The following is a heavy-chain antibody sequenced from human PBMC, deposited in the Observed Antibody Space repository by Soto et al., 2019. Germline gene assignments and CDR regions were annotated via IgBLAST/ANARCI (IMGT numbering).Heavy chain of an antibody. J-gene: IGHJ4*02. CDR3: ARDRGTVGAIDY. CDR1: GGSISSGGYY. CDR2: IYYSGST. Sequence: SETLSLTCTVSGGSISSGGYYWSWIRQHPGKGLEWIGYIYYSGSTYYNPSLKSRVTISVDTSKNQFSLKLSSVTAEDTAVYCCARDRGTVGAIDYWGQGTLVTVSS. V-gene: IGHV4-31*03. D-gene: IGHD1-26*01.